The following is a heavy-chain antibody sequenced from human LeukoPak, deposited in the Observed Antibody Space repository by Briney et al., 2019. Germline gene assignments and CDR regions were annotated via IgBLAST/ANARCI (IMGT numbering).Heavy chain of an antibody. J-gene: IGHJ4*02. D-gene: IGHD3-9*01. CDR1: GLIFRNYA. Sequence: PGGSLRLSCAASGLIFRNYAMSWVRQAPGKGLEWVSAITGSGDTTYYADSVKGRFTISRDNSKNTLYVEMNTLRAEDTAVYYCAKWGDYDILTGYYVSDFWGQGTLVTVSS. CDR3: AKWGDYDILTGYYVSDF. CDR2: ITGSGDTT. V-gene: IGHV3-23*01.